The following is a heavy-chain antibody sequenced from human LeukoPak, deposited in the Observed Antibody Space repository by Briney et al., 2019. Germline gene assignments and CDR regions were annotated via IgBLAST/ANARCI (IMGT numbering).Heavy chain of an antibody. J-gene: IGHJ3*02. Sequence: KTSETLSLTCTVSGGSMSSYYWSWIRQPQGKGLEWIGYIYSSGDTNYNPSLKSRVSISVDTSKNQFSLKLSSVTAADTAVYYCAREARGDGYGGIHDAFDIWGQGTMVTVSS. CDR3: AREARGDGYGGIHDAFDI. CDR2: IYSSGDT. D-gene: IGHD5-24*01. CDR1: GGSMSSYY. V-gene: IGHV4-59*01.